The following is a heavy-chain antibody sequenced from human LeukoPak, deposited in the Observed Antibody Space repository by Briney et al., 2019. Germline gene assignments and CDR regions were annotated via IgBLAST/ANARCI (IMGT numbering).Heavy chain of an antibody. CDR1: GGSINNYY. D-gene: IGHD6-13*01. CDR2: IYYSGST. CDR3: ARSKYSSSWYIDY. Sequence: PSETLSLTCTDSGGSINNYYWSWIRQPPGKGLEWIGYIYYSGSTNYNPSLKSRVTISVDTSKNQFSLELNSVTAADTAVYFCARSKYSSSWYIDYWGQGTLVTVSS. V-gene: IGHV4-59*01. J-gene: IGHJ4*02.